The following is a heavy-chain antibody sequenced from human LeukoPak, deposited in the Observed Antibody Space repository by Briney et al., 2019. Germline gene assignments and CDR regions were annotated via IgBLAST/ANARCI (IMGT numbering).Heavy chain of an antibody. CDR3: ARSKGSSSSVGF. J-gene: IGHJ4*02. Sequence: PSETLSLTCTVSGGSISSSSYYWGWIRQPPGKGLEWIGSIYYSGSTYYNPSLKSRVTISVDTSKNQFSLKLSSVTAADTAVYYCARSKGSSSSVGFWGQGTLVTVSS. CDR2: IYYSGST. CDR1: GGSISSSSYY. V-gene: IGHV4-39*01. D-gene: IGHD6-6*01.